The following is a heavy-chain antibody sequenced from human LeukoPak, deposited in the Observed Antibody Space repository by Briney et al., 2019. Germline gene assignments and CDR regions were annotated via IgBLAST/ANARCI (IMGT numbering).Heavy chain of an antibody. D-gene: IGHD2-15*01. CDR1: GYTFTSYG. CDR3: AREGYCSGGSCYVVNWFDP. Sequence: ASVKVSCKASGYTFTSYGISWVRQAPGQGLEWMGWISAYNGNTNYAQKLQGRVTMTTDTSTSTAYMELRSLRSDDTAVYYCAREGYCSGGSCYVVNWFDPWGQGTLVTISS. V-gene: IGHV1-18*01. CDR2: ISAYNGNT. J-gene: IGHJ5*02.